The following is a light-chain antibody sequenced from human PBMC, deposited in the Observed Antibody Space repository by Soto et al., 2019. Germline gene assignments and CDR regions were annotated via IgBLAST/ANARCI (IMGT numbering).Light chain of an antibody. CDR1: QSVANNN. Sequence: DIVLTQSPGTLSLSPGERATLSCRASQSVANNNLAWYQQKPGQPPRLRIYGASIWATGLPDRFSDSVSWTDFTLTISRLEPEDSAVFQCHQYCNSPRTFGQGTKVEIK. J-gene: IGKJ1*01. V-gene: IGKV3-20*01. CDR3: HQYCNSPRT. CDR2: GAS.